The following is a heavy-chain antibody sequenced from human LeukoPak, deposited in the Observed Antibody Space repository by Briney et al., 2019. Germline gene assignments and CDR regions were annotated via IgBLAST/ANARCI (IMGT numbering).Heavy chain of an antibody. CDR1: GFTFSSYR. J-gene: IGHJ4*02. V-gene: IGHV3-21*01. Sequence: PGGSLRLSCAAAGFTFSSYRMNWVRQATGKGLEWVSSISSSSSYIYYADSVKGRFTISRDNAKNSLYLQMNSLRAEDTAVYYCARVASDIRWLEFFFDYWGQGTLVTVSS. D-gene: IGHD4-23*01. CDR3: ARVASDIRWLEFFFDY. CDR2: ISSSSSYI.